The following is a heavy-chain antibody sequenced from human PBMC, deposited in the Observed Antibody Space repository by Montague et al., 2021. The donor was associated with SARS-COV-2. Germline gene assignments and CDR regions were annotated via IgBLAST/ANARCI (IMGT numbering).Heavy chain of an antibody. CDR2: VYYSGST. Sequence: TRSLTCTVSGGSISDGGYSWTWIRQHPGKGLEWIGYVYYSGSTFYNPSLKSRITISVDTSKNQFSLKLSSVTAADTAVYYCAREGGRIQLWLRGDDAFNLWGQGTLVTVSS. V-gene: IGHV4-31*03. J-gene: IGHJ3*01. CDR3: AREGGRIQLWLRGDDAFNL. D-gene: IGHD5-18*01. CDR1: GGSISDGGYS.